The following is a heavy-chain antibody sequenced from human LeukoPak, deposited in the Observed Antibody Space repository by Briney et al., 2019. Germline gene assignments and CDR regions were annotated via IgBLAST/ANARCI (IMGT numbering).Heavy chain of an antibody. Sequence: ASVKVSCKASGYTFTSYGISWVRQAPGQGLERMGWISAYNGNTNYAQKLQGRVTMTTDTSTSTAYMELRSLRSDDTAVYYCARDADQIAAAGNFDYWGQRTLVTVSS. J-gene: IGHJ4*02. CDR1: GYTFTSYG. D-gene: IGHD6-13*01. V-gene: IGHV1-18*04. CDR2: ISAYNGNT. CDR3: ARDADQIAAAGNFDY.